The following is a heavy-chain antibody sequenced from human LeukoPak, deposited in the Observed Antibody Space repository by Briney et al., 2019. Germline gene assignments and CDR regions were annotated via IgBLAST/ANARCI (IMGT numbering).Heavy chain of an antibody. CDR3: ARGGYLLWFGEIPPPHAFDI. CDR1: VYTFTSYY. J-gene: IGHJ3*02. V-gene: IGHV1-46*04. Sequence: GASVKVSCTASVYTFTSYYMHWVRQGPGQGLEWMGIINTSGGSTSYAQTLQGRVTMTRDTSTSTVYMELSSLRSEDTAVYYCARGGYLLWFGEIPPPHAFDIWGQGTMVTVSS. D-gene: IGHD3-10*01. CDR2: INTSGGST.